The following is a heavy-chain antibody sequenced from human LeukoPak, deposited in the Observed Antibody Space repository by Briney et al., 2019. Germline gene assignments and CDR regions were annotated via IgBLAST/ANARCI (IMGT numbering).Heavy chain of an antibody. CDR2: IYSGGST. D-gene: IGHD2-15*01. Sequence: GGSLRLSCAASRFTVSSNYMSWVRQAPGKGLEWVSVIYSGGSTYYADSVKGRFTISRDNSKNTLYLQMNSLRAEDTAVYYCARVRSLNGAADYWGQGTLVTVSS. V-gene: IGHV3-66*01. J-gene: IGHJ4*02. CDR1: RFTVSSNY. CDR3: ARVRSLNGAADY.